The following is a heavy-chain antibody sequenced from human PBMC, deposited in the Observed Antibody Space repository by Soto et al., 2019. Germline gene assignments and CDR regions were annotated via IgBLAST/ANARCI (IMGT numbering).Heavy chain of an antibody. CDR3: ARLNGYCISTNCHGYYGMDV. D-gene: IGHD2-2*01. J-gene: IGHJ6*02. CDR1: GGSVRSSSYS. V-gene: IGHV4-39*01. CDR2: IYSSENT. Sequence: SETLSLTCTVSGGSVRSSSYSWGWIRQPPGKGLEWIGTIYSSENTYYNPSLMSRVTISVDTSKNQFSLKLSSVTAADTAVYYCARLNGYCISTNCHGYYGMDVWGQGTTVTVSS.